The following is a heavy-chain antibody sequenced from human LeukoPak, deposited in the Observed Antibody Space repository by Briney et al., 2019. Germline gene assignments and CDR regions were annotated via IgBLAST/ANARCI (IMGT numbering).Heavy chain of an antibody. J-gene: IGHJ6*02. CDR1: GFTFSSYG. Sequence: GRSLRLSCAASGFTFSSYGMHWVRQAPGKGLEWVAVISYDGSSKYYADSVKGRFTISRDNSKNTLYLQMNSLRAEDTAVYYCAKTHSYPNYGDLYYYYGMDVWGQGTTVTVSS. V-gene: IGHV3-30*18. D-gene: IGHD4-17*01. CDR3: AKTHSYPNYGDLYYYYGMDV. CDR2: ISYDGSSK.